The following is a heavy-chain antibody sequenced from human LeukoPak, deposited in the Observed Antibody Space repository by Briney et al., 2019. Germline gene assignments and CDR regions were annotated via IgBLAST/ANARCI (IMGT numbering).Heavy chain of an antibody. J-gene: IGHJ3*02. CDR2: IKQDGSEK. CDR1: GFTFSSYW. Sequence: GGSLRLSCAASGFTFSSYWMSWVRQAPGKGLEWVAIIKQDGSEKYYVDSVKGRFTISRDNAKNSLYLQMNSLRAEDTAVYYCARDQYDSRSYRGGDAFDIWGQGTMVTVSS. V-gene: IGHV3-7*01. CDR3: ARDQYDSRSYRGGDAFDI. D-gene: IGHD3-22*01.